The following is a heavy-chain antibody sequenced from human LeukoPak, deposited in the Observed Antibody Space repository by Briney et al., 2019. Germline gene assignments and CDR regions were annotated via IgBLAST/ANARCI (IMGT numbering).Heavy chain of an antibody. J-gene: IGHJ5*02. CDR2: IYASGST. V-gene: IGHV4-4*07. CDR1: GGSISSYY. Sequence: SETLSLTCTVSGGSISSYYWSWIRQPAGKGLEWIGRIYASGSTNYNPSLKSRVTMSVDTSKNQFSLKLSSVTAADTAVYYCARDAMVTTGDWFDPWGQGTLVTVSS. CDR3: ARDAMVTTGDWFDP. D-gene: IGHD2-8*02.